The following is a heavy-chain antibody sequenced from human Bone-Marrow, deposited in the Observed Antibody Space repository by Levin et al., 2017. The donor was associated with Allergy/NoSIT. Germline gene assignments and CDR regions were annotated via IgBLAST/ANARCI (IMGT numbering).Heavy chain of an antibody. Sequence: PGESLKISCAASGFTFNTYWMTWVRQAPGKGLEWVANIKQDGSEKNYVDSVKGRFTISRDNAKNSLYLQMNSLRAEDTAVYYCAREWWGPEYWGQGTLDTVSS. CDR1: GFTFNTYW. V-gene: IGHV3-7*04. CDR2: IKQDGSEK. CDR3: AREWWGPEY. J-gene: IGHJ4*02. D-gene: IGHD2-21*02.